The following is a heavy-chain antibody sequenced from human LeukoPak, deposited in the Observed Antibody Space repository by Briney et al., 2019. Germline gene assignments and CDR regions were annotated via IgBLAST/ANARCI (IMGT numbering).Heavy chain of an antibody. Sequence: SGPTLVKPTQTLTLTCTFSGFSLSTSGVGVGWIRQPPGKALEWLALIYWDDDKRYSPSLKSRLTITKDTSKNQVVLTMTNMDPVDTATYYCAHKLTYYDILTGYYIHAFDIWGQGTMVTVSS. D-gene: IGHD3-9*01. J-gene: IGHJ3*02. CDR2: IYWDDDK. CDR1: GFSLSTSGVG. V-gene: IGHV2-5*02. CDR3: AHKLTYYDILTGYYIHAFDI.